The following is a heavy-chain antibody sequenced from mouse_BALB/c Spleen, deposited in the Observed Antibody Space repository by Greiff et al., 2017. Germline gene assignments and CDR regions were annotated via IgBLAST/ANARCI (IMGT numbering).Heavy chain of an antibody. V-gene: IGHV5-4*02. Sequence: EVNVVESGGGLVKPGGSLKLSCAASGFTFSDYYMYWVRQTPEKRLEWVATISDGGSYTYYPDSVKGRFTISRDNAKNNLYLQMSSLKSEDTAMYYCAREGPLRYYFDYWGQGTTLTVSS. CDR3: AREGPLRYYFDY. CDR1: GFTFSDYY. D-gene: IGHD1-1*01. J-gene: IGHJ2*01. CDR2: ISDGGSYT.